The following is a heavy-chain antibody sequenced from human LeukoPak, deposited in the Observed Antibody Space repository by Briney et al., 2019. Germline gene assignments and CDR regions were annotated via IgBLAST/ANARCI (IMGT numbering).Heavy chain of an antibody. Sequence: SQTLSLTCAVYAGSFSDYYWSWIRHPPGKGREWIGEINHSGSTNNNPALKRRVTISVDTSKQQFSLKLSSVTAAATAVYYCARGRGGYGSGSYYNVRWFDPWGQGTLVTVSS. CDR1: AGSFSDYY. CDR3: ARGRGGYGSGSYYNVRWFDP. CDR2: INHSGST. J-gene: IGHJ5*02. V-gene: IGHV4-34*01. D-gene: IGHD3-10*01.